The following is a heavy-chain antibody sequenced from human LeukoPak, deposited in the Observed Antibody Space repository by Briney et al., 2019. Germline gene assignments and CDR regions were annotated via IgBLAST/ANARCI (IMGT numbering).Heavy chain of an antibody. D-gene: IGHD2-2*01. CDR3: AKDSVLVPAGWFDP. J-gene: IGHJ5*02. CDR2: ISGSGDST. Sequence: GGSLRLSCAASGFTFSNYAMSWVRQAPGKGLEWVSSISGSGDSTSYADSVKGRCTISRDNTKNTLYLQMNSLRADDPAVYYCAKDSVLVPAGWFDPWGQGTLVTVSS. CDR1: GFTFSNYA. V-gene: IGHV3-23*01.